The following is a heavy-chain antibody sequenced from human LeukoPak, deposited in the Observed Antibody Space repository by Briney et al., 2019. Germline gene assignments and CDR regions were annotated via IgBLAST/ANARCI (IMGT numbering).Heavy chain of an antibody. D-gene: IGHD4-17*01. CDR3: ARGGLRHYYYYYMDV. CDR2: ISSSSSYI. J-gene: IGHJ6*03. V-gene: IGHV3-21*01. CDR1: GFTFSTYS. Sequence: GGSLRLSCAASGFTFSTYSMNWVRQAPGKGLEWVSSISSSSSYISYADSVEGRFTISRDNAKNSLYLQMNSLRAEDTAVYYCARGGLRHYYYYYMDVWGKGTTVTVSS.